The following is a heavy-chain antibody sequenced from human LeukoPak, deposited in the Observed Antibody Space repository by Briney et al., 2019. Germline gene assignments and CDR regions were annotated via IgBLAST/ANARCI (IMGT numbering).Heavy chain of an antibody. CDR2: IYCSASN. J-gene: IGHJ3*02. CDR1: GGSISSGDYY. CDR3: ARECILGTIRAFDI. Sequence: SETLSLTCTVSGGSISSGDYYWSRNPQAPGQVLVWIGNIYCSASNYYNPSLRSRITISVDTSKNQFSLKLSSVTAADTALYYCARECILGTIRAFDIWGQGTMVTVSS. V-gene: IGHV4-30-4*01. D-gene: IGHD1-14*01.